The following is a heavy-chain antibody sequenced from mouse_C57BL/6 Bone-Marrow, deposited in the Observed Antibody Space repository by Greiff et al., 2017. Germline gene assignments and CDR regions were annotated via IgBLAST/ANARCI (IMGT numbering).Heavy chain of an antibody. J-gene: IGHJ2*01. V-gene: IGHV14-4*01. CDR3: TTDYGSSPDY. CDR1: GFNIKDDY. D-gene: IGHD1-1*01. CDR2: IDPENGAT. Sequence: EVQLQQSGAELVRPGASVKLSCTASGFNIKDDYMHWVKQRPEQGLEWIGWIDPENGATEYASKFQGKATITADPSSNTAYLQLSSLTSEDTAVYYCTTDYGSSPDYWGQGTTLTVSS.